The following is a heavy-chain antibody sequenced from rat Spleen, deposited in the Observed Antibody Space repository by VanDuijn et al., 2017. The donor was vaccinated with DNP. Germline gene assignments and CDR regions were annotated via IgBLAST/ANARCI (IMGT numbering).Heavy chain of an antibody. J-gene: IGHJ2*01. V-gene: IGHV5-31*01. Sequence: EVQLVESGGGLVQPGRSLILSCVTSGFTFNNYWMTWIRQAPGKGLEWVASITNTGGGTYYQDSVRGRFTISRDNAKSTLYLQMNSLSSEDTATYYCTRASYVDYGFPVDNWGQGVMVTVSS. D-gene: IGHD1-6*01. CDR1: GFTFNNYW. CDR2: ITNTGGGT. CDR3: TRASYVDYGFPVDN.